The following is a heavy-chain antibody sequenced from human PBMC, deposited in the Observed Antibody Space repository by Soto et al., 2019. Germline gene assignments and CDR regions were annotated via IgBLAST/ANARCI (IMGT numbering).Heavy chain of an antibody. CDR2: ISGGGDAT. CDR1: GFTFISYA. Sequence: EVQLLESGGGLVQPGGSLRLSCAASGFTFISYAMNWVRQAPGKGLQWVSAISGGGDATFYADSVKGRFTISRDNSRNTVTLQMTSLGADDTAVYYCARKVPGSTTRPDYSYFDLWGRGTLVTVSS. V-gene: IGHV3-23*01. J-gene: IGHJ2*01. CDR3: ARKVPGSTTRPDYSYFDL. D-gene: IGHD3-10*01.